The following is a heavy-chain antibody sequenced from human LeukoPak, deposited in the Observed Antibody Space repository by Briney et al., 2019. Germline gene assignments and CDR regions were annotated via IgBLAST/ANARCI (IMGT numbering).Heavy chain of an antibody. V-gene: IGHV1-69*01. Sequence: SVKVSCKASGGTFSSYAIRWVRQAPGQGLEWMGGIIPIFGTANYAQKFQGRVTITADESTSTAYMELSSLRSEDTAVYYCARAPRRYFDWLPRLVTHSRTLYYFDYWGQGTLVTVSS. CDR2: IIPIFGTA. D-gene: IGHD3-9*01. CDR1: GGTFSSYA. J-gene: IGHJ4*02. CDR3: ARAPRRYFDWLPRLVTHSRTLYYFDY.